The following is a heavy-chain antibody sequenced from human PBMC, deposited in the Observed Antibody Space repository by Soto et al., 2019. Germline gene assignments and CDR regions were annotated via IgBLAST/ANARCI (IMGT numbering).Heavy chain of an antibody. CDR2: ISAYNGNT. J-gene: IGHJ4*02. D-gene: IGHD2-15*01. CDR3: ARGRYCSGGSCYNPNGFDC. V-gene: IGHV1-18*01. Sequence: ASVKVSCKASGYTFTSYGISWVRQAPGQGLEWMGWISAYNGNTNYAQNLQGRVAMTTDTSTSTAYMELRGLRSDDTAVYYCARGRYCSGGSCYNPNGFDCWGQGTLVTVSS. CDR1: GYTFTSYG.